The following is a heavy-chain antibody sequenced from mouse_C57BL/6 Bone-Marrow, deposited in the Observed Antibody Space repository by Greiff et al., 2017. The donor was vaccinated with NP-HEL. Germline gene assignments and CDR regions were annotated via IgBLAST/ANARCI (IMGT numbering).Heavy chain of an antibody. J-gene: IGHJ2*01. Sequence: EVKVVESGGGLVKPGGSLKLSCAASGFTFSDYGMHWVRQAPEKGLEWVAYISSGSSTIYYADTVKGRFTISRDNAKNTLFLQMTSLRSEDTAMYYCARDSNYSYYFDYWGQGTTLTVSS. D-gene: IGHD2-5*01. CDR1: GFTFSDYG. V-gene: IGHV5-17*01. CDR2: ISSGSSTI. CDR3: ARDSNYSYYFDY.